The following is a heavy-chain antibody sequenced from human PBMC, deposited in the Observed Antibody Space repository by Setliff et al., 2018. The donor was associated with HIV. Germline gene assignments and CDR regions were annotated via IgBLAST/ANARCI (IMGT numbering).Heavy chain of an antibody. D-gene: IGHD4-17*01. CDR1: GYTFTSYA. V-gene: IGHV7-4-1*02. Sequence: ASVKVSCKASGYTFTSYAMNWVRQAPGQGLEWMGWINTHTGNPTYAQDFTGRFVFSLATSVSTAYLQISSLQAEDTAVYYCTREVLRFDYWGQGTLVTVSS. J-gene: IGHJ4*02. CDR2: INTHTGNP. CDR3: TREVLRFDY.